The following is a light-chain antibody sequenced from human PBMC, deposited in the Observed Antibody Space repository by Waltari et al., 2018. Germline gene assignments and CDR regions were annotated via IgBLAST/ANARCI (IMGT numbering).Light chain of an antibody. J-gene: IGLJ3*02. V-gene: IGLV2-14*01. CDR3: NSYTGSSSWV. CDR2: DVS. Sequence: QSALTQPASVSGSPGQSLTISCTGTSSDVGFYNYVPWYQQHPGKAPKLMIYDVSERPSGVSNRFSGSKSGNTASLTISGLQADDEADYYCNSYTGSSSWVFGGGTKLTV. CDR1: SSDVGFYNY.